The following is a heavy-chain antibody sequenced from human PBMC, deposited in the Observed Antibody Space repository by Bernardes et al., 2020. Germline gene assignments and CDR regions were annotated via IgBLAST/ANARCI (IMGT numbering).Heavy chain of an antibody. CDR2: ISAYNGNT. Sequence: ASVKVSCKASGYTFTSYGISWVRQAPGQGLEWMGWISAYNGNTNYAQKLQGRVTMTTDTSTSTAYMELRSLRSDDTAVYYCARHKEQQWLVRDFDYWGQGTLVTVSS. D-gene: IGHD6-19*01. J-gene: IGHJ4*02. V-gene: IGHV1-18*01. CDR1: GYTFTSYG. CDR3: ARHKEQQWLVRDFDY.